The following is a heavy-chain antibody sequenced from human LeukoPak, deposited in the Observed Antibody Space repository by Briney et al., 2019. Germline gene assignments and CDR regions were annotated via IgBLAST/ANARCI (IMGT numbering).Heavy chain of an antibody. J-gene: IGHJ4*02. CDR3: AKDGTFSGYYGDY. D-gene: IGHD3-22*01. CDR1: GFTFSSYA. CDR2: ISGSGGST. Sequence: GGSLRLSCAASGFTFSSYAISWDRHPPGKVLEWVSAISGSGGSTYYADSVKGRFTISRDNSQNTLYLQMNSLRAEDTAVYYCAKDGTFSGYYGDYWGQGTLVTVSS. V-gene: IGHV3-23*01.